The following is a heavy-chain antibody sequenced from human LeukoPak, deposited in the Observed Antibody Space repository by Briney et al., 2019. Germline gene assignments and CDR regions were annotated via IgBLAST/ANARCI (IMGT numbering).Heavy chain of an antibody. D-gene: IGHD3-22*01. CDR3: ARDRNPRYYYDSSGYHDY. CDR2: INPNSGGT. CDR1: GYTFTGYY. Sequence: ASVKVSCKASGYTFTGYYMHWVRQAPGQGLKWMGWINPNSGGTNYAQKFQGRVTMTRDTSISTAYMELSRLRSDDTAVYYCARDRNPRYYYDSSGYHDYWGQGTLVTVSS. V-gene: IGHV1-2*02. J-gene: IGHJ4*02.